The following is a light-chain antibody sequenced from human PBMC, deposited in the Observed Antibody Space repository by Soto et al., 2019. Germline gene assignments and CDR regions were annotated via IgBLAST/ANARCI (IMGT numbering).Light chain of an antibody. Sequence: QSALTQPPSASGSPGQSVTISCTGTSSDVGAYNYVSWYQQYPGKAPKLMIYEVSKRPSGVPDRFSGSKSGKTASLTVSGLQPGDGADYYCPSFAGSNIGVFGGGPKLTVL. CDR1: SSDVGAYNY. CDR3: PSFAGSNIGV. V-gene: IGLV2-8*01. J-gene: IGLJ3*02. CDR2: EVS.